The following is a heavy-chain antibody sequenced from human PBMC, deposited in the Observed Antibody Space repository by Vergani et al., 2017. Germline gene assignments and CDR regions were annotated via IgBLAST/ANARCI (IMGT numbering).Heavy chain of an antibody. V-gene: IGHV4-59*01. CDR3: ARAAAIDEFEFDY. J-gene: IGHJ4*02. CDR2: IYYSGST. CDR1: GGSISSYY. D-gene: IGHD5-18*01. Sequence: QVQLQESGPGLVKPSETLSLTCTVSGGSISSYYWSWIRQPPGKGLEWIGYIYYSGSTNYNPSLKSRVTRSVDTSNNQFSRKLSSVTAADTAVYYWARAAAIDEFEFDYWGQGTLVTVSS.